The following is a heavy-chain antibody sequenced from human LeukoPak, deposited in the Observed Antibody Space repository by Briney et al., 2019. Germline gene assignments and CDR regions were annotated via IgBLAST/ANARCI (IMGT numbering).Heavy chain of an antibody. CDR2: IKQDGSEK. J-gene: IGHJ4*02. CDR1: GFTFTRCW. CDR3: ARGGTSWFD. V-gene: IGHV3-7*01. Sequence: GGSLRLSCAASGFTFTRCWMSWVRQAPGKGLEWVANIKQDGSEKYYVDSVKGRFTISRDNAKNSLYLQMNSLRAEDTAVYYCARGGTSWFDWGQGTLVTVSS. D-gene: IGHD3-16*01.